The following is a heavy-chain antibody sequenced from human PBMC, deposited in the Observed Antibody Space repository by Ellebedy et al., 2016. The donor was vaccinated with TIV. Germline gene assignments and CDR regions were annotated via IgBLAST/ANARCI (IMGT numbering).Heavy chain of an antibody. CDR2: ISYRGTT. CDR3: ARDIDDMGGARLFDP. J-gene: IGHJ5*02. V-gene: IGHV4-38-2*02. D-gene: IGHD3-9*01. Sequence: SETLSLTCTVSGYSISSGYYWSWIRQPPGTGLEWIGYISYRGTTYYNSSLQSRVTISLDSSRRQFSLRLTSVTPADTAVYYCARDIDDMGGARLFDPWGPGTLVTVSS. CDR1: GYSISSGYY.